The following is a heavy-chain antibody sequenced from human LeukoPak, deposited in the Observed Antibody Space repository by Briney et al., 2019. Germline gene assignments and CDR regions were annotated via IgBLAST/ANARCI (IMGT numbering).Heavy chain of an antibody. CDR2: IRYDGSNK. J-gene: IGHJ4*02. V-gene: IGHV3-30*02. D-gene: IGHD5-18*01. CDR1: GFTFSSYG. Sequence: GGSLRLSCAASGFTFSSYGMHWVRQAPGKGLEWVAFIRYDGSNKYYADSVKGRFTISRDNSKNTLYLQMNSLRAEDTAVYYCAKVDTAMVAPSLFDYWGQGTLVTVSS. CDR3: AKVDTAMVAPSLFDY.